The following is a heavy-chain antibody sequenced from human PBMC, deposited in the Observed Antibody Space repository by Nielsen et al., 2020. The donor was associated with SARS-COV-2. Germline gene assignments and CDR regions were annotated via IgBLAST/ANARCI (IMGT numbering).Heavy chain of an antibody. J-gene: IGHJ4*02. V-gene: IGHV5-51*01. CDR3: ARNTYGGSTDY. CDR2: IYPRDSDT. D-gene: IGHD4-23*01. Sequence: GGSLRLSYQGSGYTFTSYWIGWVRQMPGKGLEWMGVIYPRDSDTRYNPSFQGQVTISADKSISTVYLQWSGLKASDSAMYYCARNTYGGSTDYWGQGTLVTVSS. CDR1: GYTFTSYW.